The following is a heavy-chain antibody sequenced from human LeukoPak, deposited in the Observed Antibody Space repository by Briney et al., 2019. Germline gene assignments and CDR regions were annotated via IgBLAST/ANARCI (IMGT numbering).Heavy chain of an antibody. CDR3: ARDTPKPSYVPNYLGYYYYGMDV. CDR1: GGTFSSYA. Sequence: GASVKVSCKASGGTFSSYAISWVRQAPGQGLEWMGRIIPILGIANYAQKFQGRVTITADKSTSTAYMELSSLRSEDTAVYYCARDTPKPSYVPNYLGYYYYGMDVWGQGTAVTVSS. V-gene: IGHV1-69*04. D-gene: IGHD2-8*01. CDR2: IIPILGIA. J-gene: IGHJ6*02.